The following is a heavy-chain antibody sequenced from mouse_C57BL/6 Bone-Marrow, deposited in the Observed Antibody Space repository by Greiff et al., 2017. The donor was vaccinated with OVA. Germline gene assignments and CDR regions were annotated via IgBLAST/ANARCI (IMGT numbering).Heavy chain of an antibody. CDR3: TGYYYGSSHWYFDV. D-gene: IGHD1-1*01. V-gene: IGHV14-4*01. CDR1: GFNIKDDY. Sequence: DVQLQESGAELVRPGASVKLSCTASGFNIKDDYMHWVKQRPEQGLEWIGWIDPENGDTEYASKFQGKATITADTSSNTAYLQLSSLTSEDTAVYYCTGYYYGSSHWYFDVWGTGTTVTVSS. J-gene: IGHJ1*03. CDR2: IDPENGDT.